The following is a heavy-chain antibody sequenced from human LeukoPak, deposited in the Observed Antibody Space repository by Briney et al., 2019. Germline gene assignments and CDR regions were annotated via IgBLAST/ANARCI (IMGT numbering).Heavy chain of an antibody. V-gene: IGHV3-33*01. D-gene: IGHD4-17*01. CDR2: IWYDGSNK. Sequence: GGSLRLSCAASGFTFSTYGMHWVRQAPGKRLEWVAVIWYDGSNKNYADSVKGRFTISRDSSKNTLYLQMNSLRAEDTAVYYCARGGRTTWHGMDVWGQGTTVTVSS. CDR3: ARGGRTTWHGMDV. J-gene: IGHJ6*02. CDR1: GFTFSTYG.